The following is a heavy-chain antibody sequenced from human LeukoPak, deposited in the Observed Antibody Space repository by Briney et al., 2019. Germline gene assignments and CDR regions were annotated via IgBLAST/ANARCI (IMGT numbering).Heavy chain of an antibody. V-gene: IGHV4-4*07. D-gene: IGHD6-13*01. Sequence: SETLSLTCTVSRASIGDNYWSWSRQPAGKALEWIGRTYTSGDTNYNPSLKSRASVSVDTSKNQFYLSLRYVTAADTAVYYCTIGGASGSLAHWGPGTLVTVSS. CDR2: TYTSGDT. CDR3: TIGGASGSLAH. J-gene: IGHJ4*02. CDR1: RASIGDNY.